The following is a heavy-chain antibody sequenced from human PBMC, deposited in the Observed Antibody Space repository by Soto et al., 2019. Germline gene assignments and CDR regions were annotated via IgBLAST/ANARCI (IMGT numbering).Heavy chain of an antibody. CDR1: GFTFSSYG. J-gene: IGHJ5*02. CDR3: ARAAPAFDP. CDR2: IWYDGSNK. D-gene: IGHD2-2*01. V-gene: IGHV3-33*01. Sequence: GGSLRLSCAASGFTFSSYGMRWVRQAPGKGLEWVAVIWYDGSNKYYADSVKGRFTISRDNSKNTLYLQMNSLRAEDTAVYYCARAAPAFDPWGHGTLVTVSS.